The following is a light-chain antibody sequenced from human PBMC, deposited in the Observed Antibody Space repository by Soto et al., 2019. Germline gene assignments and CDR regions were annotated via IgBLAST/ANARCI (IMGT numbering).Light chain of an antibody. Sequence: QSVLTQAASVSGSPGQSIPISCTGTSSDVGSGDLVSWYQQHPGKAPKLMVYEGTMRPSGVSHRFSGSKSGNTASLTISGLQAEDEADYSCCSYAGLSPSFGGGTKLTVL. CDR3: CSYAGLSPS. CDR2: EGT. J-gene: IGLJ2*01. CDR1: SSDVGSGDL. V-gene: IGLV2-23*01.